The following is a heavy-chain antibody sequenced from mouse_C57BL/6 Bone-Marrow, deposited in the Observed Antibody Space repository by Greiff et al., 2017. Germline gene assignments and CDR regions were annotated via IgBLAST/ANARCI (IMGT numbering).Heavy chain of an antibody. CDR1: GYAFSSSW. V-gene: IGHV1-82*01. D-gene: IGHD3-2*02. Sequence: VKLMESGPELVKPGASVKISCKASGYAFSSSWMNWVKQRPGKGLEWIGRIYPGDGDTNYNGKFKGKATLTADKSSSTAYMQLSSLTSEDSAVYFCARGGSSGYRFAYWGQGTLVTVSA. CDR3: ARGGSSGYRFAY. J-gene: IGHJ3*01. CDR2: IYPGDGDT.